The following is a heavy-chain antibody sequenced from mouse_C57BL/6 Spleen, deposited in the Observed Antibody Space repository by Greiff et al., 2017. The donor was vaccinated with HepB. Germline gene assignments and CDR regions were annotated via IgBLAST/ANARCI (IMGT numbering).Heavy chain of an antibody. Sequence: VQLKQSGPELVKPGASVKIPCKASGYTFTDYNMDWVKQSHGKSLEWIGDINPNNGGTIYNQKFKRKATLTVDKSSSTAYMELRSLTSEDTAVYYCARSNYYGSSPWFAYWGQGTLVTVSA. D-gene: IGHD1-1*01. CDR1: GYTFTDYN. J-gene: IGHJ3*01. CDR2: INPNNGGT. CDR3: ARSNYYGSSPWFAY. V-gene: IGHV1-18*01.